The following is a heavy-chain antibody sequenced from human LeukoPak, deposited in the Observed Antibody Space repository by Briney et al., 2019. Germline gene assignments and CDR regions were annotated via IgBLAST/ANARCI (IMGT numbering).Heavy chain of an antibody. V-gene: IGHV4-59*01. CDR2: IYYSGST. J-gene: IGHJ4*02. CDR3: ARVYSSSPYFDY. CDR1: GGSISSYY. D-gene: IGHD6-13*01. Sequence: SEILSLTCTVSGGSISSYYWSWIRQPPGKGLEWIGYIYYSGSTNYNPSLKSRVTISVDTSKNQFSLKLSSVTAADTAVYYCARVYSSSPYFDYWGQGTLVTVSS.